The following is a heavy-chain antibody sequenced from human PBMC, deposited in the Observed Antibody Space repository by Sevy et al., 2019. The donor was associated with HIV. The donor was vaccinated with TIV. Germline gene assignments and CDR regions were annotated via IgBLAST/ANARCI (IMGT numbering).Heavy chain of an antibody. D-gene: IGHD3-16*01. CDR2: ISYDGSNQ. J-gene: IGHJ6*02. CDR1: GFTFSSYG. Sequence: GGSLRLSCAASGFTFSSYGMQWVRQAPGKGLEWVAAISYDGSNQYYADSVKGRFTISRDNPKNTLYLQMNSLRPEDTVGYYWAKRKGLRDYYYGMDVWGQGTTVTVSS. CDR3: AKRKGLRDYYYGMDV. V-gene: IGHV3-30*18.